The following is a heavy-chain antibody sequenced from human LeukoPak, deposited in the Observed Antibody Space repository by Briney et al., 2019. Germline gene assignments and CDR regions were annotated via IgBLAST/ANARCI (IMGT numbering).Heavy chain of an antibody. CDR2: ISGSGGST. CDR3: AKDPRGFDY. J-gene: IGHJ4*02. V-gene: IGHV3-23*01. Sequence: GGSLRLSCAASGFTFSSYAMSWVRRAPGKGLEWVSGISGSGGSTFYSDSVKGRFTISRDTSKNTLYLQMNSLRAEDTAAYYCAKDPRGFDYWGQGTLVTVSS. CDR1: GFTFSSYA.